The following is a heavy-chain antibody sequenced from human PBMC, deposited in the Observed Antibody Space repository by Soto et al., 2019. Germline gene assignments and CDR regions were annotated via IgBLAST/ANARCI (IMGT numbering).Heavy chain of an antibody. CDR1: GGTFSSYA. V-gene: IGHV1-69*13. CDR3: ARNTGYSSGWYHYYYGMDV. Sequence: SVKVSCKASGGTFSSYAISWVRQAPGQGLEWMGGIIPIFGTANYAQKFQGRVTITADESASTAYMELSSLRSEDTAVYYCARNTGYSSGWYHYYYGMDVWGQGTTVTVSS. D-gene: IGHD6-19*01. J-gene: IGHJ6*02. CDR2: IIPIFGTA.